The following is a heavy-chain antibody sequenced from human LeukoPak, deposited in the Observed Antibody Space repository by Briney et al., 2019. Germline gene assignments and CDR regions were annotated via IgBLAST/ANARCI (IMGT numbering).Heavy chain of an antibody. CDR2: IYHSGST. V-gene: IGHV4-59*08. CDR1: GGSISTYY. Sequence: PSETLSLTCTVSGGSISTYYWSWIRQPPGKGLEWIGSIYHSGSTYYNPSLKSRVTISVDTSKNQFSLKLSSVTAADTAVYYCARSSSSGWYNWFDPWGQGTLVTVSS. CDR3: ARSSSSGWYNWFDP. J-gene: IGHJ5*02. D-gene: IGHD6-19*01.